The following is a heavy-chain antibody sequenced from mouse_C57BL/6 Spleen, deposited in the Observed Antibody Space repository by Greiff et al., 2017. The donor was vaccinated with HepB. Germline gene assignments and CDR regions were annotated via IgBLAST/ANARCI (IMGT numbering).Heavy chain of an antibody. CDR3: ARDARVGAMDY. D-gene: IGHD1-1*01. Sequence: EVKVVDSGGGLVQSGRSLRLSCATSGFTFSDFYMEWVRQAPGKGLEWIAASRNKANDYTTEYSASVKGRFIVSRDTSQSILYLQMNALRAEDTAIYYCARDARVGAMDYWGQGTSVTVSS. V-gene: IGHV7-1*01. J-gene: IGHJ4*01. CDR1: GFTFSDFY. CDR2: SRNKANDYTT.